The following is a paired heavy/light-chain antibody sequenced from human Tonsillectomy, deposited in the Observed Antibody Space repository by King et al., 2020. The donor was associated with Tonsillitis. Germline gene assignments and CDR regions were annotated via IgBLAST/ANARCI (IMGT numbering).Heavy chain of an antibody. CDR3: ARGPSGVLDSWFDT. V-gene: IGHV5-51*04. CDR1: GYSFPKFW. J-gene: IGHJ5*02. Sequence: EVQLVQSEPEVKKRGESLKISCKGSGYSFPKFWIGWVRQMPGRGLEWMGIINPGDSDVRYSPSFQGQVTISADKPISTAYLQWTSLKASDTAIYYCARGPSGVLDSWFDTWGQGTLVTVSS. D-gene: IGHD2-8*01. CDR2: INPGDSDV.
Light chain of an antibody. V-gene: IGKV3-11*01. Sequence: EIELTQSPATLSVSPGERATLSCRASQSIYIYLAWYQQKPGQAPRLVISDASNRATGIPARFSGGGSGTDFTLTISGLEPEDFAVYYCQQRTNWPWTFGQGTKVEIK. CDR3: QQRTNWPWT. CDR2: DAS. J-gene: IGKJ1*01. CDR1: QSIYIY.